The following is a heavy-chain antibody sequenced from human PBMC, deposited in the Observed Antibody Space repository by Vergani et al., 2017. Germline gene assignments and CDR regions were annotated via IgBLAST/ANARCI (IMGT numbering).Heavy chain of an antibody. CDR3: TTWDCSSNSCPMNEYYYYYYYMDV. D-gene: IGHD2-2*01. Sequence: EVQLLESGGSLKQPGGSVRLSCAASGFTFSTYAMHWVRQAPGKGLEWVGRLKSKTDGGTTDYAAPVKGRFTISRDDSKNTLYLQMNSLKTEDTAVYHCTTWDCSSNSCPMNEYYYYYYYMDVWGKGTTVTVS. V-gene: IGHV3-15*01. CDR2: LKSKTDGGTT. J-gene: IGHJ6*03. CDR1: GFTFSTYA.